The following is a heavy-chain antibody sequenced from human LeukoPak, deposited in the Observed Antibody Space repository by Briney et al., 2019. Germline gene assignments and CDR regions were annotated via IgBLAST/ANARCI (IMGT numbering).Heavy chain of an antibody. CDR3: AREGGSGWNHDAFDI. D-gene: IGHD6-19*01. Sequence: GGSLRLSCAASGFTFSSYAMHWVRQAPGKGLECVAVISYDGSNKYYADSVKGRFTISRDNSKNTLYLQMNSLRAEDTAVYYCAREGGSGWNHDAFDIWGQGTMVTVSS. V-gene: IGHV3-30*01. CDR1: GFTFSSYA. J-gene: IGHJ3*02. CDR2: ISYDGSNK.